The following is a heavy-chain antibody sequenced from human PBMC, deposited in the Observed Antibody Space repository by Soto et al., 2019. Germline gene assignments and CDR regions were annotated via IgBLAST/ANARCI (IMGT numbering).Heavy chain of an antibody. D-gene: IGHD2-21*01. Sequence: QVQLQESGPGLVKPSQTLSLTCTVSGGSISDGAYYWSWIRQPPGKGLEWIGHIYNSGNTYNNPSLRSRLTXSXXTAKSQFSLDLNSVTAADPAVYYCARGLSGDKVDQWGQGTLVTVSS. J-gene: IGHJ4*02. CDR2: IYNSGNT. CDR1: GGSISDGAYY. V-gene: IGHV4-30-4*01. CDR3: ARGLSGDKVDQ.